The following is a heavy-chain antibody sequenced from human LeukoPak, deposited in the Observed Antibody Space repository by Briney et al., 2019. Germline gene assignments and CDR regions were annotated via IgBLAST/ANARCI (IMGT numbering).Heavy chain of an antibody. CDR1: GGSISSSSYY. CDR2: IYYSGST. D-gene: IGHD3-3*01. V-gene: IGHV4-39*01. CDR3: ARLDTIFGVGNWYFDL. J-gene: IGHJ2*01. Sequence: PSETLSLTCTVSGGSISSSSYYWGWIRQPPGKGLEWIGSIYYSGSTYYNPSLKSRVTISVDTSKNQFPLKLSSVTAADTAVYYCARLDTIFGVGNWYFDLWGRGTLVTVSS.